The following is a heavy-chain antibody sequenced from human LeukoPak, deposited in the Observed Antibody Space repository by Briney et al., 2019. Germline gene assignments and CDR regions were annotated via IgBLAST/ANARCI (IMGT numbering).Heavy chain of an antibody. CDR1: GGSISSSSYY. V-gene: IGHV4-39*07. CDR3: ARVWSGPKRAFDI. D-gene: IGHD3-3*01. Sequence: PSETLSLTCTVSGGSISSSSYYWGWIRQPPGKGLEWIGSIYYSGSTYYNPSLKSRVAIPVDTSKNQFSLKLSSVTAADTAVYYCARVWSGPKRAFDIWGQGTMVTVSS. CDR2: IYYSGST. J-gene: IGHJ3*02.